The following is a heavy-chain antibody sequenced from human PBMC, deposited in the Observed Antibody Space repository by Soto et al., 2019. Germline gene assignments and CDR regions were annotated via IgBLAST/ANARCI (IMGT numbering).Heavy chain of an antibody. J-gene: IGHJ6*02. CDR1: GYTFTGYY. Sequence: GASVKVSCKASGYTFTGYYMHWVRQAPGQGLEWMGWINPNSGGTNYAQKFQGRVTMTRDTSIGTAYMELSRLRSDDTAVYYCARVVKGIAVAGRGSYYYGMDVWGQGTTVTV. D-gene: IGHD6-19*01. V-gene: IGHV1-2*02. CDR2: INPNSGGT. CDR3: ARVVKGIAVAGRGSYYYGMDV.